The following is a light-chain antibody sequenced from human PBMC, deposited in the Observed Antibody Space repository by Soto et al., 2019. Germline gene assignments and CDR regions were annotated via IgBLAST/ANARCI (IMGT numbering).Light chain of an antibody. J-gene: IGLJ1*01. Sequence: QSVLTQPPSVSGAPGQRVTISCTGSSSNIGAGYDVHWYQQLPGAAPKLLIYANTNRPAGVPDRFSGSKSGTSASLAISGLQAEDEADYYCQSYDNSTSGYVFGTGTKVTVL. CDR2: ANT. V-gene: IGLV1-40*01. CDR1: SSNIGAGYD. CDR3: QSYDNSTSGYV.